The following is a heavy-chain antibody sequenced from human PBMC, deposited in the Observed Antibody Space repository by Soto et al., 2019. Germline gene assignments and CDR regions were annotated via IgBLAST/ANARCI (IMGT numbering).Heavy chain of an antibody. D-gene: IGHD3-16*02. CDR1: GFTFSSYA. CDR2: ISYDGSNK. V-gene: IGHV3-30-3*01. CDR3: ASSPYDYVWGSYRPDPYFDY. Sequence: GGSLRLSCAASGFTFSSYAMHWVRQAPGKGLEWVAVISYDGSNKYYADSVKGRFTISRDNSKNTLYLQMNSLRAEDTAVYYCASSPYDYVWGSYRPDPYFDYWGQGTLVTVSS. J-gene: IGHJ4*02.